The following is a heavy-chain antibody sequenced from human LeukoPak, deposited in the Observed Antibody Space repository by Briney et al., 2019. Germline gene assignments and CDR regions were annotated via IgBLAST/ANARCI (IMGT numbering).Heavy chain of an antibody. V-gene: IGHV7-4-1*02. D-gene: IGHD5-12*01. J-gene: IGHJ6*03. Sequence: GASVKVSCKASGYTFTSYAVNWVRQAPGQGLEWMGWINTNTGNPTYAQGFTGRFVFSLDTSVSTAYLQISSLKAEDTAVYHCARDGDTVATTTPTDYYYYYMDVWGKGTTVTVSS. CDR2: INTNTGNP. CDR1: GYTFTSYA. CDR3: ARDGDTVATTTPTDYYYYYMDV.